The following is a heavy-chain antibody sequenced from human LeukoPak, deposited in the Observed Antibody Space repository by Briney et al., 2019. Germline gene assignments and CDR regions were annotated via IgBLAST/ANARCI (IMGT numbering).Heavy chain of an antibody. CDR3: ARGPPLFDP. V-gene: IGHV3-48*01. CDR2: IDISSTTI. CDR1: GFSFSSYT. Sequence: SGGSLRLSCAASGFSFSSYTMNWVRQAPGQGLEWLSYIDISSTTIYYADSVKGRFTISRDNAKNSLYLQMNSLRAEDTAVYYCARGPPLFDPWGQGTLVTVSS. J-gene: IGHJ5*02.